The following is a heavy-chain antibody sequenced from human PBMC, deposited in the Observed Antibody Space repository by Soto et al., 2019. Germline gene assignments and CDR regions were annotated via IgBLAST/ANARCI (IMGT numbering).Heavy chain of an antibody. CDR1: GFSLSTSGVG. CDR2: IFWDDDK. D-gene: IGHD3-10*01. V-gene: IGHV2-5*02. Sequence: QITLKESGPTLVKPTQTLTLTCTFSGFSLSTSGVGVGWIRQXPGKALEWLALIFWDDDKRYSPSLKSRLTITKDTSRNQVVLXXXTXDXAXXXXXXXXXXXXXSGNYYFANGRYYFDYWGQGTLVTVSS. CDR3: XXXXXXSGNYYFANGRYYFDY. J-gene: IGHJ4*02.